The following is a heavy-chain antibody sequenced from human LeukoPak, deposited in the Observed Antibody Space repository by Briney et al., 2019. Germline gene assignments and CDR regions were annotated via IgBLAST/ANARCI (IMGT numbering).Heavy chain of an antibody. J-gene: IGHJ5*02. CDR2: IIPIFGTA. V-gene: IGHV1-69*13. CDR1: GGTFSSYA. Sequence: ASVKVSCKASGGTFSSYAISWVRQAPAQGLEWMGGIIPIFGTANYAQKFQGRVTITADESTSTAYMELSSLRSEDTAVYYCARAQGGSYSLAIWFDPRGQGTLVTVSS. D-gene: IGHD1-26*01. CDR3: ARAQGGSYSLAIWFDP.